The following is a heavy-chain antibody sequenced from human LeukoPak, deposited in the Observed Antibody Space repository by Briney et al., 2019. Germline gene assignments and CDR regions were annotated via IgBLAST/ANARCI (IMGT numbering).Heavy chain of an antibody. CDR1: GGSISSGSYS. J-gene: IGHJ4*02. CDR2: IYTSGST. V-gene: IGHV4-61*02. Sequence: SQTLSLTCTVSGGSISSGSYSWSWIRQPAGKGLEWIGRIYTSGSTNYNPSLKSRVTISVDTSKNQFSLKLSSVTAADTAVYYCARELAAAAHDYWGQGTLVTVSS. CDR3: ARELAAAAHDY. D-gene: IGHD6-13*01.